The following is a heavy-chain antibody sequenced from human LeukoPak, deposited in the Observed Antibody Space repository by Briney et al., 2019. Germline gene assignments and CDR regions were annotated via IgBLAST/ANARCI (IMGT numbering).Heavy chain of an antibody. CDR3: ARGYPTRNWFDP. CDR2: IYYSGST. CDR1: GGSISSSSYY. J-gene: IGHJ5*02. Sequence: SETLSLTCTVSGGSISSSSYYWGWIRQPPGKGLEWIGSIYYSGSTYYNPSLKSRVTISVDTSKNQFSLKLSSVTAADTAVYYCARGYPTRNWFDPWGQGTLVTVSS. D-gene: IGHD1-1*01. V-gene: IGHV4-39*07.